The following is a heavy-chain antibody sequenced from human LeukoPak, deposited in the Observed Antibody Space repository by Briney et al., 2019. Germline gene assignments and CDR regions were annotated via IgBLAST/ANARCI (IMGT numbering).Heavy chain of an antibody. D-gene: IGHD2-2*01. Sequence: PSETLSLTCTVSGGSISSYYWSWIRQPPGKGPEWIGYIYYSGSTNYNPSLKSRVTISVDTSKNQFSLKLSSVTAADTAVYYCARLRRVVVPAAMETYYYYGMDVWGQGTTVTVSS. CDR3: ARLRRVVVPAAMETYYYYGMDV. J-gene: IGHJ6*02. V-gene: IGHV4-59*08. CDR2: IYYSGST. CDR1: GGSISSYY.